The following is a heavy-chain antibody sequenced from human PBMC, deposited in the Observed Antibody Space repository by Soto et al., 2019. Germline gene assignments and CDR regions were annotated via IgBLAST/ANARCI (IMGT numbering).Heavy chain of an antibody. Sequence: SETLSLTCTVSGASIITDNYFWVWIRQSPRRGLELIGSISYSGRTYDNPSLQSRVTISIDASKNQFSLKLTSVATADTAVYYCARRRASDYGGNHHPYYFDRWGQGALVTVSS. V-gene: IGHV4-39*01. D-gene: IGHD4-17*01. CDR2: ISYSGRT. CDR3: ARRRASDYGGNHHPYYFDR. J-gene: IGHJ4*02. CDR1: GASIITDNYF.